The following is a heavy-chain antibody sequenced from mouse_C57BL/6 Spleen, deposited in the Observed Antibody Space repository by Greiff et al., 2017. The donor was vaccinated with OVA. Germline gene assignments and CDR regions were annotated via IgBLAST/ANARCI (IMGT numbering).Heavy chain of an antibody. V-gene: IGHV1-50*01. CDR1: GYTFTSYW. D-gene: IGHD2-4*01. J-gene: IGHJ1*03. Sequence: VQLQQPGAELVKPGASVKLSCKASGYTFTSYWMQWVKQRPGQGLEWIGEIDPSDSYTNYNQKFKSKATLTVDTSSSTAYMQLSSLTSEDSAVYYCARGDYDRYFDVWGTGTTVTVSS. CDR2: IDPSDSYT. CDR3: ARGDYDRYFDV.